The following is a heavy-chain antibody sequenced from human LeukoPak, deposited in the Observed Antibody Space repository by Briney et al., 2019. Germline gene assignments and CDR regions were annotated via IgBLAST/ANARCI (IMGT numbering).Heavy chain of an antibody. CDR2: ISGSGGST. Sequence: GGSLRLSCAASGFTFSSYAMSWVRQAPGKGLEWVSAISGSGGSTYYADSVKGRFTISRDNSKNTLYLQMNSLRAEDTAVYYCARGRTREVPAAITNYWGQGTLVTVSS. D-gene: IGHD2-2*02. CDR1: GFTFSSYA. CDR3: ARGRTREVPAAITNY. V-gene: IGHV3-23*01. J-gene: IGHJ4*02.